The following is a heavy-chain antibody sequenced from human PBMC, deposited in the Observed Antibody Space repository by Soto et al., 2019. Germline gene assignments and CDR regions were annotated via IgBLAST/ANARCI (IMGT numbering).Heavy chain of an antibody. D-gene: IGHD2-2*01. CDR1: GFTFSGSA. J-gene: IGHJ6*02. CDR3: TRVLGYCSSTSCYAPDYYYCGRDD. CDR2: IRSKANSNAT. Sequence: EVQLVESGGGLVQPGGSLKLSCAASGFTFSGSAMHWVRQASGKGLEWVGGIRSKANSNATAYAASVKGRFTISRDDSKNTAYLQMNSLKTEDTAVYYCTRVLGYCSSTSCYAPDYYYCGRDDWGQGTTVTVSS. V-gene: IGHV3-73*02.